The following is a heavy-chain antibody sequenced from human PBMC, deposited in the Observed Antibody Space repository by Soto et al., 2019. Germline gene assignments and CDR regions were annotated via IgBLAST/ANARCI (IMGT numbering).Heavy chain of an antibody. V-gene: IGHV1-8*01. CDR1: GYTFTKFD. CDR3: ARGYYDTSGYYPIDF. D-gene: IGHD3-22*01. J-gene: IGHJ4*02. Sequence: ASVKVSCKASGYTFTKFDINWVRQATGQGLEWMGWVNPNSGNTDSAQKFQGRVTMTWDTSINTAYMELSSLRSEDTAVYYCARGYYDTSGYYPIDFWGQGTLVTVSS. CDR2: VNPNSGNT.